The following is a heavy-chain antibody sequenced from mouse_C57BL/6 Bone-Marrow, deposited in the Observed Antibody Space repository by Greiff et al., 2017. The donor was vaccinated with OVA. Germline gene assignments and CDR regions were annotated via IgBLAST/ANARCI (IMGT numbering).Heavy chain of an antibody. Sequence: EVKLMESEGGLVQPGSSMKLSCTASGFTFSDYYMAWVRQVPEKGLEWVANINYDGSSTYYLDSLKSRFIISRDNAKNILYLQMSSLKSEDTATYYCARDKGDPQRYFDVWGTGTTVTVSS. CDR1: GFTFSDYY. CDR3: ARDKGDPQRYFDV. J-gene: IGHJ1*03. CDR2: INYDGSST. V-gene: IGHV5-16*01. D-gene: IGHD2-13*01.